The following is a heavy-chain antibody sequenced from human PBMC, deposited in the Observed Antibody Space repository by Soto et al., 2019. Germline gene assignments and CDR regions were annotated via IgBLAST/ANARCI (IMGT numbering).Heavy chain of an antibody. CDR1: GGTFSSYT. Sequence: ASVKVSCKASGGTFSSYTVSWVRQAPGQGLEWMGRIIPILGIANYAQKFQGRVTITADKSTSTAYMELSSLRSEDTAVYYCVRSPRNWGFDYWGLGTLVTVSS. V-gene: IGHV1-69*02. CDR3: VRSPRNWGFDY. CDR2: IIPILGIA. J-gene: IGHJ4*02. D-gene: IGHD7-27*01.